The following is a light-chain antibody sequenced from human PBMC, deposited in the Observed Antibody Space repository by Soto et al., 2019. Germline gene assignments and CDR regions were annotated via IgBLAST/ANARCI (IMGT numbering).Light chain of an antibody. J-gene: IGKJ3*01. CDR1: QSVNSNY. CDR2: GAS. CDR3: QQYGTSLFT. V-gene: IGKV3-20*01. Sequence: EIVMTQSPGTLSLSPGERATLSCRASQSVNSNYLAWYQQKPGQAPRLLIFGASSRATGISDRFSGSGSGTVFTLTISILEPEDFAVYYCQQYGTSLFTFGPGTKVHIK.